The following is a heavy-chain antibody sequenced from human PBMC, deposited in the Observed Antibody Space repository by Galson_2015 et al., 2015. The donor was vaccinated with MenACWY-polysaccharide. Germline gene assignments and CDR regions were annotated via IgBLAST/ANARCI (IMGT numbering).Heavy chain of an antibody. CDR1: GYSFSSYD. CDR2: MNPNSGNT. CDR3: ARGGKYYYDSSGYLNWFDP. Sequence: SVKVSCKASGYSFSSYDINWVRQTTGQGLEWMGWMNPNSGNTGYAQKFQDRVTMTRNTSISIAYMELSSLRSEDTAVYYCARGGKYYYDSSGYLNWFDPWGQGTLVTVSS. J-gene: IGHJ5*02. V-gene: IGHV1-8*01. D-gene: IGHD3-22*01.